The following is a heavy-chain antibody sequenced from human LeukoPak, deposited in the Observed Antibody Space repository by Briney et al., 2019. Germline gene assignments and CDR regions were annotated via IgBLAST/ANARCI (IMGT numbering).Heavy chain of an antibody. CDR1: GFTVSNYY. CDR2: INWNGDNT. D-gene: IGHD3-9*01. J-gene: IGHJ4*02. CDR3: ARGSTHYDVLTGYHYYFDY. V-gene: IGHV3-20*04. Sequence: GGSLRLSCAASGFTVSNYYMSWVRQAPGKGLEWVSGINWNGDNTNYADSLKGRFTISRDNAKNSLYLQMNSLRAEDTALYYCARGSTHYDVLTGYHYYFDYWGQGTLVTVSS.